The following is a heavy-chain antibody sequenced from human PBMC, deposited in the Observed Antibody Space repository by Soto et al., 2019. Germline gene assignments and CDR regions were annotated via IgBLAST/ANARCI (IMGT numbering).Heavy chain of an antibody. CDR2: IYPGDSDT. CDR1: GYSFTTYW. D-gene: IGHD4-17*01. Sequence: EVQLVQSGAEVKKPGESLKISCKGSGYSFTTYWIGWVRQMPGKGLEWMGIIYPGDSDTRYSPSFQGQVTISADKSISTAYLQWSSLKASDTAMYYCARPRWITVTAHAFDIWGQGTMVTVSS. J-gene: IGHJ3*02. CDR3: ARPRWITVTAHAFDI. V-gene: IGHV5-51*03.